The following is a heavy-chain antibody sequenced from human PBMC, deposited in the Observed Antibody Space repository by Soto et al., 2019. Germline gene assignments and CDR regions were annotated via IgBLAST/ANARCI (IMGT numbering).Heavy chain of an antibody. V-gene: IGHV3-33*01. Sequence: VQLVESGGGVVQPGRSLRLSCAASGFTFSSYGMHWVRQAPGKGLEWVAVIWYDGSNKYYADSVKGRFTISRDNSKNTLYLQMNSLRAEDTAVYYCARDGWYGDYQTFDYWGQGTLVTVSS. CDR1: GFTFSSYG. J-gene: IGHJ4*02. CDR2: IWYDGSNK. D-gene: IGHD4-17*01. CDR3: ARDGWYGDYQTFDY.